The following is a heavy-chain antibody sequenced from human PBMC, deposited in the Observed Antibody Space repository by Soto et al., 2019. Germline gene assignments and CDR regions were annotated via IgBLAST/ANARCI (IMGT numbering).Heavy chain of an antibody. D-gene: IGHD3-9*01. Sequence: GGSLRLSCAASGFTFDDYAMHWVRQAPGKGLEWVSGISWNSGSIGYADSVKGRFTISRDNAKNSLYLQMNSLRAEDTALYYCAKVRRGLRYFDWGKGYFDLWGRGTLVTVSS. J-gene: IGHJ2*01. CDR2: ISWNSGSI. CDR1: GFTFDDYA. V-gene: IGHV3-9*01. CDR3: AKVRRGLRYFDWGKGYFDL.